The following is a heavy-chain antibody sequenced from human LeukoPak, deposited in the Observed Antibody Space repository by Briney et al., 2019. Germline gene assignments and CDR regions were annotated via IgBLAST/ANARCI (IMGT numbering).Heavy chain of an antibody. CDR3: ARRLGYSSGWYLGGWFDP. CDR2: IIPIFGTA. V-gene: IGHV1-69*13. J-gene: IGHJ5*02. CDR1: GGTFSSYA. D-gene: IGHD6-19*01. Sequence: SVKVSCKASGGTFSSYAISWVRQAPGQGLEWMGGIIPIFGTANYAQKFQGRVTITADESTSTAYMELSSLRSEDTAVYYCARRLGYSSGWYLGGWFDPWGQGTLVTVSS.